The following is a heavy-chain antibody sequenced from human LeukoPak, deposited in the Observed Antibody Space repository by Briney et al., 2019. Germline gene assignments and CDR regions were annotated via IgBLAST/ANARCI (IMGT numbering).Heavy chain of an antibody. V-gene: IGHV3-30-3*01. J-gene: IGHJ4*02. CDR2: ISYDGSNK. D-gene: IGHD6-13*01. Sequence: PGGSLRLSCAASGFTFSSYAMHWVRQAPGKGLEWVAVISYDGSNKYYADSVKGRFTISRDNSKNTLYLQMNSLRAEDTAVYYSSRAGRGDFDYWGQGTLVTVSS. CDR1: GFTFSSYA. CDR3: SRAGRGDFDY.